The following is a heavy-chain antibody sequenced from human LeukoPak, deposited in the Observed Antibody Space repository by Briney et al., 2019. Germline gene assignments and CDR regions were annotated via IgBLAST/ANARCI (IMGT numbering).Heavy chain of an antibody. V-gene: IGHV1-69*13. Sequence: GASVKVSCKASGGTFSSYAISWVRQAPGQGLAWMGGIIPIFGTANYAQKFQGRVTITADESTSTAYMELSSLRSEDTAVYYCARGSHSRVAGTDYWGQGTLVTVSS. CDR2: IIPIFGTA. CDR3: ARGSHSRVAGTDY. D-gene: IGHD6-19*01. CDR1: GGTFSSYA. J-gene: IGHJ4*02.